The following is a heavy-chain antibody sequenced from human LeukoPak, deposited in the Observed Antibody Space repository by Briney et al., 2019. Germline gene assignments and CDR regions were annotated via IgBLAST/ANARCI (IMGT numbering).Heavy chain of an antibody. D-gene: IGHD3-22*01. Sequence: ASVKVSCKASGYTFTSYYMHWVRQAPGQGLEWMGIINPSGCSTSYAQKFQGRVTMTRDTSTSTVYMELSSLRSEDTAVYYCARGTYYYDSSGYYYDDAFDIWGQGTMVTVSS. CDR2: INPSGCST. CDR3: ARGTYYYDSSGYYYDDAFDI. V-gene: IGHV1-46*01. J-gene: IGHJ3*02. CDR1: GYTFTSYY.